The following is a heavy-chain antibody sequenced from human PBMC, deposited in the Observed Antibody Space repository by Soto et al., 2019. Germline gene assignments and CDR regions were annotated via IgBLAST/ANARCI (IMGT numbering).Heavy chain of an antibody. Sequence: EVQLLESGGALEHPGGSLRLSCAASGFAFSTYAMTWDRQAPGKGLEWVSVISGSGGSSYYAVSVKGRFTISRDNSKNTLYLQMNGLRAEDTALYYCAKVTKRAAAGRYEYYKYGMDVWGQGTTVTVSS. D-gene: IGHD6-13*01. V-gene: IGHV3-23*01. CDR1: GFAFSTYA. CDR3: AKVTKRAAAGRYEYYKYGMDV. CDR2: ISGSGGSS. J-gene: IGHJ6*02.